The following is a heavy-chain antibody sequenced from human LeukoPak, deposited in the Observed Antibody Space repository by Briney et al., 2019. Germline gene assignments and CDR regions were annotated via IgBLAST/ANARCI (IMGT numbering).Heavy chain of an antibody. CDR3: TTESGYSGYEDFDY. CDR2: IKSKTDGGTT. J-gene: IGHJ4*02. CDR1: GFTFSNAW. V-gene: IGHV3-15*01. Sequence: DPGGSLRLSCAASGFTFSNAWMSWVRQAPGKGLEWVGRIKSKTDGGTTDYAAPVKGRFTISRDDSKNTLYLQMNSLKTEDTAVYYCTTESGYSGYEDFDYWGQGTLVTVSS. D-gene: IGHD5-12*01.